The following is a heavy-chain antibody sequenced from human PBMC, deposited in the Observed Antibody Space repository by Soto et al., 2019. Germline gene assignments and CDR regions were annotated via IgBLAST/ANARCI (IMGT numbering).Heavy chain of an antibody. V-gene: IGHV1-18*01. CDR3: ARELRYCISTSCPFDY. Sequence: ASVKVSCKASGYTFTSYGISWVRQAPGQGLEWMGWISAYNGNTNYAQKLQGRVTMTTDTSTSTAYIELRSLRSDDTAVYYCARELRYCISTSCPFDYWGQGTLVTVSS. D-gene: IGHD2-2*01. CDR1: GYTFTSYG. CDR2: ISAYNGNT. J-gene: IGHJ4*02.